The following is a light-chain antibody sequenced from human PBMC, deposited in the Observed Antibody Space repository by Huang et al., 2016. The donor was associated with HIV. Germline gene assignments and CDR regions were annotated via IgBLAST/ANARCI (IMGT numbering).Light chain of an antibody. CDR1: QSIGTN. J-gene: IGKJ1*01. Sequence: EIVMTQSPAPLSVSPGERATLSCRASQSIGTNLAWYQQKPGQAPRLLIYGAFTRAPGIPVRFSGSGSGTEFTLSISSLQSEDFAIYYCQQYNDWRTFGQGTKVET. CDR2: GAF. V-gene: IGKV3-15*01. CDR3: QQYNDWRT.